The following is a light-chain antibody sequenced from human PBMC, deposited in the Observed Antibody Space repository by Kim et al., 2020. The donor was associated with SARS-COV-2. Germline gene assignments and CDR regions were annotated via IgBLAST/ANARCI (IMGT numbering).Light chain of an antibody. V-gene: IGLV9-49*01. CDR2: VGTGGIVG. J-gene: IGLJ3*02. CDR1: SGYSNYK. Sequence: PVLTQPPSASASLGASVTLTCTLSSGYSNYKVDWYQQRPGKGPRFVMRVGTGGIVGSKGDGIPDRFSVLGSGLNRYLTIKNIQEEDEGDYHCGADHGSGSNCVVFGGGTQLTVL. CDR3: GADHGSGSNCVV.